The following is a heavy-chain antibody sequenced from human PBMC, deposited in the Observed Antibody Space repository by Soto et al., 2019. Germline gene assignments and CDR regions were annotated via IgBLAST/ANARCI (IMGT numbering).Heavy chain of an antibody. V-gene: IGHV3-23*01. CDR3: ARDSSTSWAYWYFDL. CDR2: ISGSGSST. Sequence: GGSLRLSCAASGFTFSSYSMSWVRQAPGKGLEWVSAISGSGSSTSYADSVKGRFTISRDNAKNTLYLQMNSLRAEDTAVYYCARDSSTSWAYWYFDLWGRGTLVTVSS. J-gene: IGHJ2*01. D-gene: IGHD2-2*01. CDR1: GFTFSSYS.